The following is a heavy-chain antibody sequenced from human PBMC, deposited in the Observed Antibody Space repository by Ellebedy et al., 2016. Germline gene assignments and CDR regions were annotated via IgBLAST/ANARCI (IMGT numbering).Heavy chain of an antibody. V-gene: IGHV3-74*01. CDR2: IHPNGIVT. CDR1: GFTFSNYW. CDR3: ARVFQGVVDYFDY. Sequence: GGSLRLSCEVSGFTFSNYWMHWVRQTPEKGLVWVSRIHPNGIVTSYADSVKCRFTISRDNAKNTLFLQMNSLRAEDTAVYYCARVFQGVVDYFDYWGQGTLVAVSS. J-gene: IGHJ4*02. D-gene: IGHD2-15*01.